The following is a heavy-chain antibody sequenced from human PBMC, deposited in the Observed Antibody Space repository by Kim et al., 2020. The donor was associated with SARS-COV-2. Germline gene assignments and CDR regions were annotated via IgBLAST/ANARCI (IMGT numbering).Heavy chain of an antibody. CDR2: IYHSGST. J-gene: IGHJ6*02. CDR3: ARETGRTYSSSWYYYYGMDV. Sequence: SETLSLTCAVSGGSISSSNWWSWVRQPPGKGLEWIGEIYHSGSTNYNPSLKSRVTISVDKSKNQFSLKLSSVTAADTAVYYCARETGRTYSSSWYYYYGMDVWGQGTTVTVSS. V-gene: IGHV4-4*02. CDR1: GGSISSSNW. D-gene: IGHD6-13*01.